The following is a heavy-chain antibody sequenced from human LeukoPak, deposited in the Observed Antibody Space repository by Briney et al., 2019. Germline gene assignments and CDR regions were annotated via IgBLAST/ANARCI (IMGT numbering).Heavy chain of an antibody. CDR3: ARGRDGYNRGIDY. Sequence: ASVKVSCKASGYTFTSNYIHWVRQAPGQGLEWMGMIYPRDGSTSYAQKFQGRVTMTRNTSISTAYMELSSLRSEDTAVYYCARGRDGYNRGIDYWGQGTLVTVSS. CDR1: GYTFTSNY. D-gene: IGHD5-24*01. CDR2: IYPRDGST. J-gene: IGHJ4*02. V-gene: IGHV1-46*01.